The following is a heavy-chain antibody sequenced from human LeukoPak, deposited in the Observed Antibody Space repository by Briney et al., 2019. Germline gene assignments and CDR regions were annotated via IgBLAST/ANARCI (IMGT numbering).Heavy chain of an antibody. V-gene: IGHV1-3*01. CDR1: GYTFTTYD. J-gene: IGHJ3*02. D-gene: IGHD3-9*01. Sequence: ASVKVSCKASGYTFTTYDINWVRQAPGQRLEWMGWINAGNGNTKYSQKFQRRVTITRDTSASTAYMELSSLRSEDTAVYYCARDSALRYFDWNDAFDIWGQGTMVTVSS. CDR2: INAGNGNT. CDR3: ARDSALRYFDWNDAFDI.